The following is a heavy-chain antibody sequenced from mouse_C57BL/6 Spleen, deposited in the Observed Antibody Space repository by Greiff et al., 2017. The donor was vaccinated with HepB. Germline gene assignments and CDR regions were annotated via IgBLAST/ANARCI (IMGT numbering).Heavy chain of an antibody. D-gene: IGHD1-1*01. V-gene: IGHV3-6*01. Sequence: VQLKESGPGLVKPSQSLSLTCSVTGYSITSGYYWNWIRQFPGNKLEWMGYISYDGSNNYNPSLKNRISITRDTSKNQFFLKLNSVTTEDTATYYCARDGYYGSSPFDYWGQGTTLTVSS. CDR3: ARDGYYGSSPFDY. J-gene: IGHJ2*01. CDR1: GYSITSGYY. CDR2: ISYDGSN.